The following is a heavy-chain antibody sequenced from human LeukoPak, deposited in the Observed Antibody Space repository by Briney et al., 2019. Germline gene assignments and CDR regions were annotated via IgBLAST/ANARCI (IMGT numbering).Heavy chain of an antibody. CDR2: TNHSGST. D-gene: IGHD6-19*01. CDR1: GGSISSSSYY. Sequence: SETLSLTCTVSGGSISSSSYYWGWIRQPPGKGLEWIGETNHSGSTNYNPSLKSRVTISVDTSKNQFSLKLSSVTAADTAVYYCARRRYSSGPNWFDPWGQGTLVTVSS. J-gene: IGHJ5*02. CDR3: ARRRYSSGPNWFDP. V-gene: IGHV4-39*07.